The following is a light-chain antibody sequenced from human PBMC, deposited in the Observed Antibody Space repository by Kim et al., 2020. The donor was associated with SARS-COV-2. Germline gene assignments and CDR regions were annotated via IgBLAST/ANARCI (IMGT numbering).Light chain of an antibody. J-gene: IGLJ3*02. CDR3: QAWDSSTWV. CDR1: KLGDKY. CDR2: QDS. Sequence: SYELTQPPSVSVSPGQTVSITCSGDKLGDKYACWYQQKPGQSPVLVIYQDSKRPSGIPERFSGSNSGNTATLTISGTQAMDEADYYCQAWDSSTWV. V-gene: IGLV3-1*01.